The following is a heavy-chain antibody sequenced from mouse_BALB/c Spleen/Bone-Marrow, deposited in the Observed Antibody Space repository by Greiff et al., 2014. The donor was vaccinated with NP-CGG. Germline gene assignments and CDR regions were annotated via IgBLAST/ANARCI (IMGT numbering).Heavy chain of an antibody. CDR1: GFSLTSYG. J-gene: IGHJ3*01. D-gene: IGHD2-4*01. CDR3: ARDYDYVSWFAY. Sequence: VQRVESGPGLVAPSQSLSITCTVSGFSLTSYGVHWVRQPPGKGLEWLGVIWADGSTNYCSALMSRLSISKDNSKSQVFLKMNSLQTDDTAMYYCARDYDYVSWFAYWGQGTLVTVSA. V-gene: IGHV2-9*02. CDR2: IWADGST.